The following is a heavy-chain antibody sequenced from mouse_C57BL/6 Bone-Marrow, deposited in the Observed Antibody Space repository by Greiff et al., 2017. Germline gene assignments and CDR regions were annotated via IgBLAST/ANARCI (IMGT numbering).Heavy chain of an antibody. V-gene: IGHV1-15*01. CDR3: VDYYGSSSDWYLDV. Sequence: VQLQQSGAELVRPGASVTLSCKASGYTFTDYEMHWVKQTPVHGLEWIGAIDPETGGTAYNQKFKGKAILTADKSSSTASMELRNLTSEDSAVYYGVDYYGSSSDWYLDVWGTGTTVTVSA. CDR2: IDPETGGT. D-gene: IGHD1-1*01. CDR1: GYTFTDYE. J-gene: IGHJ1*03.